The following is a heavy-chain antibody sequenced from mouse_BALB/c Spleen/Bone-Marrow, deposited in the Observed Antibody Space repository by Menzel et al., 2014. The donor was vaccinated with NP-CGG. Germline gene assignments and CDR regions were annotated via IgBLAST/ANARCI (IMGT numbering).Heavy chain of an antibody. CDR1: GYTFTSYW. CDR2: INPSNGRT. J-gene: IGHJ2*01. CDR3: ARGGFDY. Sequence: QVQLQQPGAELVKPGASVKLSCKASGYTFTSYWMHWVKQRPGQGLEWIGEINPSNGRTNYNEKFKSKATLTVDKSPSTAYMQLSSLTSEDSAVYYCARGGFDYWGQGTTLTVSS. V-gene: IGHV1S81*02.